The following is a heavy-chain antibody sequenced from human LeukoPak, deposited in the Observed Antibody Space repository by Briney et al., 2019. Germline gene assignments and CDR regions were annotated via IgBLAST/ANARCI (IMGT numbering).Heavy chain of an antibody. CDR3: ARVRSWEYYDFWSGYYTDRKYYFDY. Sequence: SETLSLTCAVYGGSFSGYYWSWIRQPPGKGLEWIGEINHSGSTNYNPSLKSRVTISVDTSKNPFSLRLSSVTAADTAVYYWARVRSWEYYDFWSGYYTDRKYYFDYWGQGTLVTVSS. J-gene: IGHJ4*02. D-gene: IGHD3-3*01. CDR1: GGSFSGYY. V-gene: IGHV4-34*01. CDR2: INHSGST.